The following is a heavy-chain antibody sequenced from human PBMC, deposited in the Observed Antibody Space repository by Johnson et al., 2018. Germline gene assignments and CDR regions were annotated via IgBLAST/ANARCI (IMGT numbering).Heavy chain of an antibody. CDR2: ISWDGGST. D-gene: IGHD4-17*01. Sequence: EVRLGESGGVVVEPGGSLRLWCAASGLTFDDYPMHWVRQAPGTGLEWVSLISWDGGSTYYADSVKGRFTIYRANAKNSLYLQMNSLRAEDTALYYLARATYGDYRGGYYYYYMDVWGKGTTVTVSS. J-gene: IGHJ6*03. CDR1: GLTFDDYP. V-gene: IGHV3-43*01. CDR3: ARATYGDYRGGYYYYYMDV.